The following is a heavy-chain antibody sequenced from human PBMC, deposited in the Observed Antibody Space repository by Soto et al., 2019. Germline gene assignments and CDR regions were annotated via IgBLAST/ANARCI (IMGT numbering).Heavy chain of an antibody. CDR3: ARAGLTYYYDSSGYWTLDY. J-gene: IGHJ4*02. CDR2: ISAYNGNT. V-gene: IGHV1-18*01. Sequence: ASVKVSCKASCYTFTSYGISWVRQAPGQGLEWMGWISAYNGNTNYAQKLQGRVTMTTDTSTSTAYMELRSLRSDDTAVYYCARAGLTYYYDSSGYWTLDYWGQGTLVTVSS. CDR1: CYTFTSYG. D-gene: IGHD3-22*01.